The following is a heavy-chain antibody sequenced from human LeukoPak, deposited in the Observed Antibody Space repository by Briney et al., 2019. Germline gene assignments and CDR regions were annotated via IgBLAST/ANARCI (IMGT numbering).Heavy chain of an antibody. CDR3: ARGPMVRGVFIRRSKSGYFDY. CDR2: ISSSGSTM. Sequence: PGGSLRLSCAASGFTFSDYYMSWIRQAPGKGLEWVSYISSSGSTMYYTDSVKGRFTISRDNAKDSLYLQMNNLRAEDTALYYCARGPMVRGVFIRRSKSGYFDYWGQGTLVSVSS. J-gene: IGHJ4*02. V-gene: IGHV3-11*04. CDR1: GFTFSDYY. D-gene: IGHD3-10*01.